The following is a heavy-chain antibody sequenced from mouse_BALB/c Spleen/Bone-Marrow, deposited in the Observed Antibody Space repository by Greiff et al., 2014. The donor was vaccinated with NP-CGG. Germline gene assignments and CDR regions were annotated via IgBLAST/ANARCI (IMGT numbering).Heavy chain of an antibody. D-gene: IGHD1-1*02. J-gene: IGHJ2*01. CDR1: GYTFTDYN. Sequence: EVHLVESGPELVKPGASVKISCKASGYTFTDYNIHWVKQSHGKSPEWIGHIYPYNGGTGYKQKFKSKATLTVDNSSSTAYMELRSLTSEDSAVYYCTRETSWYMGDWGQGTTLTVSS. CDR2: IYPYNGGT. CDR3: TRETSWYMGD. V-gene: IGHV1S29*02.